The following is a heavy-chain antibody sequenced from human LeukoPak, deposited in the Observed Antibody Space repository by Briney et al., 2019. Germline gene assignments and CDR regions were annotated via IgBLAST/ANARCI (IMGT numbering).Heavy chain of an antibody. V-gene: IGHV1-2*02. CDR1: GYTFTDNY. Sequence: ASVKVSCKASGYTFTDNYMHWVRQAPGQGLEWMGWINPNGGATNYAQKFQGRVTVTRDTSISTAYMELTRLTSDDTAVYYCARGGSSSGYPDYWGQGTLVTVSS. CDR2: INPNGGAT. D-gene: IGHD3-22*01. CDR3: ARGGSSSGYPDY. J-gene: IGHJ4*02.